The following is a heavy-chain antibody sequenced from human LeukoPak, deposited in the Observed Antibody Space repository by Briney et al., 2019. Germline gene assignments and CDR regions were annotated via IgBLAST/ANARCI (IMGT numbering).Heavy chain of an antibody. Sequence: GGSLRLSCAASGFTFSSYEMNWVRQAPGKWLEWVSYISSSGSTIYYADSVKGRFTISRDNAKNSLYLQMNSLRAEDTAVYYCARGFRYCSSTSCHALDYWGQGTLVTVSS. V-gene: IGHV3-48*03. J-gene: IGHJ4*02. CDR3: ARGFRYCSSTSCHALDY. CDR1: GFTFSSYE. CDR2: ISSSGSTI. D-gene: IGHD2-2*01.